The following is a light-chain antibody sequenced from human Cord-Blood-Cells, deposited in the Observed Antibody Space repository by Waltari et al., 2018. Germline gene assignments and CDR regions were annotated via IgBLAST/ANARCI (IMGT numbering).Light chain of an antibody. Sequence: DIQMTQSPSTLSASVGDRVTITCRASQSIGSWLAWYQQKPGKAAKLLIYKASSLESGVPSRFSGSGSGTEFTLTISSLQPDDFATYYCQQYNIYSGTFGQGTKVEIK. J-gene: IGKJ1*01. CDR3: QQYNIYSGT. CDR2: KAS. V-gene: IGKV1-5*03. CDR1: QSIGSW.